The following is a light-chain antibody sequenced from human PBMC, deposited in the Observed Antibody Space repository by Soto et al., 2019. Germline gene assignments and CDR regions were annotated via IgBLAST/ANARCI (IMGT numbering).Light chain of an antibody. V-gene: IGLV2-14*01. J-gene: IGLJ1*01. CDR2: AVT. Sequence: QSVLTQPASVSGSPGQSITISCTGTSSDVGGYNYVSWYQQHPGKAPKLMIYAVTDRPSGVSSRFSGSKSANTASLTISGLQAEDEADYYCSSYTSSSTLFGPGTKVTVL. CDR3: SSYTSSSTL. CDR1: SSDVGGYNY.